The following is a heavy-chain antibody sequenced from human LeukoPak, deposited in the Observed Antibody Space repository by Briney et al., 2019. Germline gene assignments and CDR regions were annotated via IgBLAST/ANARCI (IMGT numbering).Heavy chain of an antibody. CDR3: ATWDHTAMVSPSEVSSSWYYFDY. CDR1: GYTFTDYY. V-gene: IGHV1-69-2*01. D-gene: IGHD5-18*01. Sequence: ASVKISCKVSGYTFTDYYMHWVQQAPGKGLEWMGLVDPEDGETIYAEKFQGRVTITADTSTGTAYMELSSLRSEDTAVYYCATWDHTAMVSPSEVSSSWYYFDYWGQGTLVTVSS. J-gene: IGHJ4*02. CDR2: VDPEDGET.